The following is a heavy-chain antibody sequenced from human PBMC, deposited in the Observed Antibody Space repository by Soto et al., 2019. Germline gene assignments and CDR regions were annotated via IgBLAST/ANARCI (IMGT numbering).Heavy chain of an antibody. J-gene: IGHJ4*02. Sequence: QVHLQESGPDLVRPSETLSLTCSFFGGSISSDNWWSWVRQTPGKGLEWIGEIYHSGNTNYNPSLKSRVTISVDKSKNQFSLKVTSGTAADTALYYCARLSASSKLRGVVINWGQGTLVTVSS. D-gene: IGHD3-10*01. V-gene: IGHV4-4*02. CDR1: GGSISSDNW. CDR3: ARLSASSKLRGVVIN. CDR2: IYHSGNT.